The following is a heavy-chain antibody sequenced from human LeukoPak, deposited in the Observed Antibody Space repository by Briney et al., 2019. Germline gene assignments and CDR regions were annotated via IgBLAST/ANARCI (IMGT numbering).Heavy chain of an antibody. CDR2: IYHSGST. D-gene: IGHD1-26*01. CDR1: GYSISSGYY. J-gene: IGHJ4*02. CDR3: ARDSEVGPYDY. Sequence: PSETLSLTCTVSGYSISSGYYWGWIRQPPGKGLEWIGSIYHSGSTYYNPSLKSRVTISVDTSKNQFSLKLSSVTAADTAVYYCARDSEVGPYDYWGQGTLVTVSS. V-gene: IGHV4-38-2*02.